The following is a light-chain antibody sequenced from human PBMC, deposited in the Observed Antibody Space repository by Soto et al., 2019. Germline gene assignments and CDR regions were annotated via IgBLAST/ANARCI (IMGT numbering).Light chain of an antibody. CDR3: AAWDDSLSGNWV. J-gene: IGLJ3*02. Sequence: QSVLTQPPSASGTPGQRVTISCSGSSSNIGSNYVYWYQQLPGTAPKLLIYRNNQRPSGVPDRFSGSKSGTSASLAISGLRFEDEADYYCAAWDDSLSGNWVFGGGTKLTVL. CDR1: SSNIGSNY. V-gene: IGLV1-47*01. CDR2: RNN.